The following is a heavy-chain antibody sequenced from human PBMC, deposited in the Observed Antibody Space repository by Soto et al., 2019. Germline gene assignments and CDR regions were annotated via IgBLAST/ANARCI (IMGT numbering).Heavy chain of an antibody. D-gene: IGHD3-10*01. CDR2: IIPIFGTA. CDR3: ARAQLSEGWFDP. J-gene: IGHJ5*02. Sequence: SVKVSCKASGGTFSSYAISWVREAPGQGLEWMGGIIPIFGTANYAQKFQGRVTITADESTSTAYMELSSLRSEDTAVYYCARAQLSEGWFDPWGQGTLVTVPQ. V-gene: IGHV1-69*13. CDR1: GGTFSSYA.